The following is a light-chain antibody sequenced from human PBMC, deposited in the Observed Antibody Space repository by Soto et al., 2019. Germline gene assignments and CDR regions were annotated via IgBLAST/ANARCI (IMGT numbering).Light chain of an antibody. J-gene: IGLJ1*01. CDR2: DVS. CDR3: SSFTGSNYV. CDR1: IGDVGGYNF. Sequence: LTQPASVSGSPGQSITISCTGTIGDVGGYNFVSWYQQYPSKAPKLMICDVSIRPSGFSNRFSGSKSGNTASLTISGLQAEDEADYYCSSFTGSNYVFGTGTKVTVL. V-gene: IGLV2-14*03.